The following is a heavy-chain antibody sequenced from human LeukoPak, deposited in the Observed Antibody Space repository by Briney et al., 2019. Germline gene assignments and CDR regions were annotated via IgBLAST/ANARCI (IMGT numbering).Heavy chain of an antibody. CDR3: ARDPMPRRYCSSTSCYREGVRFDP. CDR1: GGSISSGDYY. V-gene: IGHV4-30-4*01. CDR2: IYYSGST. Sequence: PSETLSLTCTVSGGSISSGDYYWSWIRQPPGKGLEWIGYIYYSGSTYYNPSLKSRVTISVDTSKNQFSLKLSSVTAADTAVYYCARDPMPRRYCSSTSCYREGVRFDPWGQGTLVTVSS. J-gene: IGHJ5*02. D-gene: IGHD2-2*01.